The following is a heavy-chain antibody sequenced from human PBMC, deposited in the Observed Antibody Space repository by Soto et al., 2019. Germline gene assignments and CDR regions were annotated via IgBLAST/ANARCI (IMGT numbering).Heavy chain of an antibody. CDR3: ARAGPRYFDWLLLGY. Sequence: SETLSVTCTVSGGSISSGDYYWSWIRQPPGKGLEWIGYIYYSGSTYYNPSLKSRVTISVDTSKNQFSLKLSSVTAADTAVYYCARAGPRYFDWLLLGYWGQGTLVTVSS. D-gene: IGHD3-9*01. J-gene: IGHJ4*02. V-gene: IGHV4-30-4*01. CDR1: GGSISSGDYY. CDR2: IYYSGST.